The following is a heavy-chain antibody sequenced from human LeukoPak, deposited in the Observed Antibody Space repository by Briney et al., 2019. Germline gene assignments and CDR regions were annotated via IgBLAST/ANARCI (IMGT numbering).Heavy chain of an antibody. CDR3: ARDPLDYGDYEVDY. J-gene: IGHJ4*02. D-gene: IGHD4-17*01. Sequence: SVKVSSTASGGTFSSYAISWVRQAPGQGLEWMGRIIPILGIPNYAQKLQGRVTITADKSTSTAYMELSSLRSEDTAVYYCARDPLDYGDYEVDYWGQGTLVTVSS. V-gene: IGHV1-69*04. CDR1: GGTFSSYA. CDR2: IIPILGIP.